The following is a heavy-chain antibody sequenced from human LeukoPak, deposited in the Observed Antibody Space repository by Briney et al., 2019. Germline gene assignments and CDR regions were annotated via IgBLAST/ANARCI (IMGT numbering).Heavy chain of an antibody. Sequence: ASVKVSCKVSGYTLTELSMHWVRQAPGKGLEWMGGFDPEDGETIYAQKLQGRVTMTEDTSTDTAYMELSSLRSEDTAVYYCAAPYYYGSGSNAPMDVWGKGTTVTVSS. D-gene: IGHD3-10*01. J-gene: IGHJ6*03. V-gene: IGHV1-24*01. CDR3: AAPYYYGSGSNAPMDV. CDR2: FDPEDGET. CDR1: GYTLTELS.